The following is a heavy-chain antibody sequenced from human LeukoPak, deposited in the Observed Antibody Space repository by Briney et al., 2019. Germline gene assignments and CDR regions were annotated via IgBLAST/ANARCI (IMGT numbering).Heavy chain of an antibody. D-gene: IGHD3-16*01. Sequence: GGSLRLSCVGSGFAFGVHAMSWVRQAPGKGPEWVATIGSGADLFYAESVKGRFTISRDDPRNTVWLQMNSLRAEDTALYYCARDWTPHNRVYDCLDAWGQGTQVTVSS. CDR3: ARDWTPHNRVYDCLDA. CDR1: GFAFGVHA. V-gene: IGHV3-23*01. J-gene: IGHJ5*02. CDR2: IGSGADL.